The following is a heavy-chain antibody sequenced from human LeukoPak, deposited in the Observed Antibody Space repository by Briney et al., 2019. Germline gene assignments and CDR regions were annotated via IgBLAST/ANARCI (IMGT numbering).Heavy chain of an antibody. CDR1: GYNFTSYG. CDR2: ISAYNGNT. Sequence: ASLKVSCKASGYNFTSYGISWARQAPGQGLEWMEWISAYNGNTNYAQKLQGRVTMTTDTSTSTAYMELRSLRSDDTAFYFQAEDGIRYFDWKDAFDIWGQGTMVTVSS. D-gene: IGHD3-9*01. J-gene: IGHJ3*02. V-gene: IGHV1-18*04. CDR3: AEDGIRYFDWKDAFDI.